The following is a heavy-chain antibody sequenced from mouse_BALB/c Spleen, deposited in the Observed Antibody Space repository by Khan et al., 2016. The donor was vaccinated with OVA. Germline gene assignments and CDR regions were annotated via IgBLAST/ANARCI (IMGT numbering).Heavy chain of an antibody. J-gene: IGHJ3*01. CDR2: IWSGGST. V-gene: IGHV2-2*02. Sequence: VQLLETGPGLVQPSQSLSITCTVSGFSLTTYGVHWVRQSPGKGLEWLGVIWSGGSTDYNAAFISRLSISKDNSKSQVFFKMNSLQANDTAIYYCARNYDYDEGLAYWGQGTLVTVSA. D-gene: IGHD2-4*01. CDR1: GFSLTTYG. CDR3: ARNYDYDEGLAY.